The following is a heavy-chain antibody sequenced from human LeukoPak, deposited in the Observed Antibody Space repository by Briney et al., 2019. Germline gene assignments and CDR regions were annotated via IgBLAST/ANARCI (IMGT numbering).Heavy chain of an antibody. J-gene: IGHJ5*02. CDR3: AKTVAVAGFPNWFDP. Sequence: PETPSLTCAVSGGSISSSNWWSWVRQPPGKGLEWIGEIYHSGSTNYNPSLKSRVTISVDKSKNQFSQKLSSVTAADTAVYYCAKTVAVAGFPNWFDPWGQGTLVTVSS. D-gene: IGHD6-19*01. CDR1: GGSISSSNW. CDR2: IYHSGST. V-gene: IGHV4-4*03.